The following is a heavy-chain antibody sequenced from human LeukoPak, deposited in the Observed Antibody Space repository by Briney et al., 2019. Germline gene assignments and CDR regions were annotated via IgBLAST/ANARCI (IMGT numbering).Heavy chain of an antibody. CDR3: ARDQLATPFYFDY. D-gene: IGHD1-1*01. CDR1: GGSISSSSYY. J-gene: IGHJ4*02. Sequence: PSETLSLTCTVSGGSISSSSYYWGWIRQPPGKGLEWIGSIYYSGSTYYNPSLKSRVTISVDTSKNQFSLKLSSVTAADTAVYYCARDQLATPFYFDYWGQGTLVTVSS. CDR2: IYYSGST. V-gene: IGHV4-39*07.